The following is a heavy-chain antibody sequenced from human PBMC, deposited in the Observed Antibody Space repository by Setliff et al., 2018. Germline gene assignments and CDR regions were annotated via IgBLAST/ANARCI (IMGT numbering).Heavy chain of an antibody. J-gene: IGHJ4*02. V-gene: IGHV4-39*07. CDR2: IFYNGMA. Sequence: KTSETLSLTCTVSGDSISSRRSYWGWIRQSPGTGLEWIGSIFYNGMAYYNPSLKSRVIVSVDTSKNQFSLKLSSVTAADTAVYYCARDTYNSEWYRQRSFDFWGQGTLVTVSS. D-gene: IGHD6-25*01. CDR1: GDSISSRRSY. CDR3: ARDTYNSEWYRQRSFDF.